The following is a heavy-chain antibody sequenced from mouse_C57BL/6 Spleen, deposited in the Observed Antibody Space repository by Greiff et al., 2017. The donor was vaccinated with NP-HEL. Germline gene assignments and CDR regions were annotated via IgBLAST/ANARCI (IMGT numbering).Heavy chain of an antibody. Sequence: EVQLQESGPGLVKPSQSLSLTCSVTGYSITSGYYWNWIRQFPGNKLEWMGYISYDGSNNYNPSLKNRISITRDTSKNQFFLKLNSVTTEDTATYYCARAGYYGSSLWYFDVWGTGTTVTVSS. CDR1: GYSITSGYY. D-gene: IGHD1-1*01. V-gene: IGHV3-6*01. J-gene: IGHJ1*03. CDR2: ISYDGSN. CDR3: ARAGYYGSSLWYFDV.